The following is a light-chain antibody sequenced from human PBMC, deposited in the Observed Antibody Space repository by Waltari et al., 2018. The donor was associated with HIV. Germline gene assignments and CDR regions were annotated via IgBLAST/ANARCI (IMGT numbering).Light chain of an antibody. J-gene: IGKJ2*01. Sequence: DIVLTQSPGTLSLSPGERATLFCRDSQTISPTFLAWYQQKPGQPPRLLIYGTSDRSTGTPDRFSGSGSGTDFVLTVTRLEPEDFAVYFCQQYGDLPYTFGQGTKLETK. CDR3: QQYGDLPYT. CDR2: GTS. CDR1: QTISPTF. V-gene: IGKV3-20*01.